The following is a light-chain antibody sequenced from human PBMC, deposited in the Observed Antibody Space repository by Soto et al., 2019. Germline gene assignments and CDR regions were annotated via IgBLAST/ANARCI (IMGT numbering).Light chain of an antibody. V-gene: IGLV2-14*01. J-gene: IGLJ1*01. CDR3: QSYDSSLSGYV. CDR2: EVS. Sequence: QSALTQPASVSGSPGQSITISCTGTSSDVGGYNYVSWYQQHPGKAPKLMIYEVSNRPSGVSNRFSGPKSGTSASLAIAGLQAEDEGDYYCQSYDSSLSGYVFGTGTKVTVL. CDR1: SSDVGGYNY.